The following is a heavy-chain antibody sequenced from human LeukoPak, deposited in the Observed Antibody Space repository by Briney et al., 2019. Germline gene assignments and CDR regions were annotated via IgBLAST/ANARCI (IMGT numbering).Heavy chain of an antibody. CDR3: ARVGYGDYTLGY. V-gene: IGHV1-69*04. Sequence: ASVKVSCKASGGTFSSYAISWVRQAPGQGLEWMGRIIPILGIANYAQKFQGRVTITADKSTSTAYMELSSLRSEDTAVYYCARVGYGDYTLGYWGQGTLVTVSS. CDR2: IIPILGIA. CDR1: GGTFSSYA. D-gene: IGHD4-17*01. J-gene: IGHJ4*02.